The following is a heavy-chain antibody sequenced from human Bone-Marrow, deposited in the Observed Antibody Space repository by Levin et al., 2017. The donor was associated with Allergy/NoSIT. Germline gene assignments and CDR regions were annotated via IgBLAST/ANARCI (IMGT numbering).Heavy chain of an antibody. CDR3: ATWGMATSGLNWFDP. CDR2: IYYSGST. V-gene: IGHV4-59*01. J-gene: IGHJ5*02. Sequence: SETLSLTCSVSGGSISSYYWSWIRQPPGKGLEWIGYIYYSGSTNYNPSLKSRVTISLDTSKNQLSLKLSSVTAADTAMYYCATWGMATSGLNWFDPWGQGTLVTVSS. D-gene: IGHD6-13*01. CDR1: GGSISSYY.